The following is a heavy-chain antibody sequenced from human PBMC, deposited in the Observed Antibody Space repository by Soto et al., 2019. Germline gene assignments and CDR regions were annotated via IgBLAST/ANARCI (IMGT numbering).Heavy chain of an antibody. CDR3: ARDTQYSGGDWYEDWFDS. J-gene: IGHJ5*01. CDR1: GGSIRDYY. D-gene: IGHD2-21*02. Sequence: QVQLQESGPGLVKPSETLSLTCTVSGGSIRDYYWSWIRQPPGKGLEWIGHVYYTGRANYNSSLKSRVTMSLDTSKKQVSLKLTSVTAADTAVYYCARDTQYSGGDWYEDWFDSWGQGTRVTVSS. V-gene: IGHV4-59*13. CDR2: VYYTGRA.